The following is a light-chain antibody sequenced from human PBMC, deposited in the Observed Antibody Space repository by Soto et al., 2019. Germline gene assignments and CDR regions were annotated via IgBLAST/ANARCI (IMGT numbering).Light chain of an antibody. Sequence: EIQMTQSPSTLSASVGDRVTLTCRASQSISSWLAWYQQKPGKAPKLLIYDASSLESGVPSRFSGSGSGTEFTLTISSLQPDDFATYYCQQYNSYPYTFGQGTKLEIK. CDR3: QQYNSYPYT. CDR1: QSISSW. CDR2: DAS. V-gene: IGKV1-5*01. J-gene: IGKJ2*01.